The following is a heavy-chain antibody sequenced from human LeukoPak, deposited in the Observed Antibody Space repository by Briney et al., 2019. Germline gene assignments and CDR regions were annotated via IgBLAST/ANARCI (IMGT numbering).Heavy chain of an antibody. J-gene: IGHJ5*02. CDR1: GFTFSSYD. CDR3: ARGPPLFDP. Sequence: GGSLRLSCAASGFTFSSYDMNWIRQAPGNGLEWISYISISRSTVYYADSVKGRFTVSRDNAKNSLYLQMNSLRAEDTAIYYCARGPPLFDPWGQGTLVTVSS. CDR2: ISISRSTV. V-gene: IGHV3-48*01.